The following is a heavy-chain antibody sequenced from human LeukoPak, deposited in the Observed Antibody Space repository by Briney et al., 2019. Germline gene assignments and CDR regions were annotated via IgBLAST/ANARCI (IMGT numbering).Heavy chain of an antibody. D-gene: IGHD4-17*01. V-gene: IGHV4-4*07. J-gene: IGHJ4*02. CDR1: GASFSTNY. CDR2: IYSSGST. Sequence: SETLSLTCSVSGASFSTNYWSWIRQPAGKGLEWIGRIYSSGSTNYNPSLKSRVTISVDTSKSQFSLKLSSVTAADTAVYYCARLDYGEFDYWGQGTLVTVSS. CDR3: ARLDYGEFDY.